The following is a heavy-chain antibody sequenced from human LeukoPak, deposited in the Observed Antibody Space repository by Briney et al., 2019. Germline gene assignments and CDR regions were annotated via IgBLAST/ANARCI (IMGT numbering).Heavy chain of an antibody. CDR1: GGSISSSSYY. Sequence: SETLSLTCTVSGGSISSSSYYWGWIRQPPGKGLEWIGSIYYSGSTYYNPSLKSRVTISVDTSKNQFSLKLSSVTAADTAVYYCARTLYYYDSSGYYSGGNWFDPWGQGTLVTVSS. CDR3: ARTLYYYDSSGYYSGGNWFDP. V-gene: IGHV4-39*01. J-gene: IGHJ5*02. CDR2: IYYSGST. D-gene: IGHD3-22*01.